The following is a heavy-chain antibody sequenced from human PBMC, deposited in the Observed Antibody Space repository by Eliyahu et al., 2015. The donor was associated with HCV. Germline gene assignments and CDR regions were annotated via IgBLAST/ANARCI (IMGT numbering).Heavy chain of an antibody. CDR2: INPNSGGT. Sequence: QVQLVQSGAEVKKPGASVKVSCKASGYTFTGYFMHWVRPAPGQGLEWMGRINPNSGGTNYVQKFQGRVTMTRDTSISTVYMELSSLRSDDTAVYYCARGAYCSGGSCYLEWGQGTLVTVSS. J-gene: IGHJ4*02. CDR3: ARGAYCSGGSCYLE. D-gene: IGHD2-15*01. V-gene: IGHV1-2*06. CDR1: GYTFTGYF.